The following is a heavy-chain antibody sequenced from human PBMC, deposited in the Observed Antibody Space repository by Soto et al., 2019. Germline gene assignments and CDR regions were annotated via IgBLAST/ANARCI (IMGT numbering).Heavy chain of an antibody. Sequence: GGSLRLSCTASGFVFSNYAVTWVRQAPGQGLEWVSAVTASGDTTYYADPVKGRFTISRDNSRDNLFLHMSSLRADDTALYFCVRGIYPSSAGGPFDLWGPGTLVTVSS. CDR1: GFVFSNYA. CDR3: VRGIYPSSAGGPFDL. CDR2: VTASGDTT. V-gene: IGHV3-23*01. D-gene: IGHD5-12*01. J-gene: IGHJ4*02.